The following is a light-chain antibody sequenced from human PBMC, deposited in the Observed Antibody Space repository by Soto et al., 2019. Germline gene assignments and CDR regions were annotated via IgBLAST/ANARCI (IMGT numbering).Light chain of an antibody. CDR2: DAS. Sequence: VLTQSPAPMSLSPVKRATLCCRASKGVDFHLAWYQQKPGQAPRLLIYDASFSVTGTPARFSGSGSGTAYTLTISSREPEDFALYYCQQRSTWPTFGQGTRVEI. J-gene: IGKJ5*01. CDR3: QQRSTWPT. CDR1: KGVDFH. V-gene: IGKV3D-11*01.